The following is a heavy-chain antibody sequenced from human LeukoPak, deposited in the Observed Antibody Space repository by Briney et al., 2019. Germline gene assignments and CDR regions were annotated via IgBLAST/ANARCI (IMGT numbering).Heavy chain of an antibody. CDR1: GFTFSSYA. D-gene: IGHD3-16*01. Sequence: GGSLRLSCAASGFTFSSYAMSWVRQAPGKGLEWVSAMSGSGGSTYYADSVKGRFTISRDNSKNTLYLQMNSLRADDTAVYYCAKDPVYDSRFGAFDIWGQGTMVTVSS. V-gene: IGHV3-23*01. J-gene: IGHJ3*02. CDR3: AKDPVYDSRFGAFDI. CDR2: MSGSGGST.